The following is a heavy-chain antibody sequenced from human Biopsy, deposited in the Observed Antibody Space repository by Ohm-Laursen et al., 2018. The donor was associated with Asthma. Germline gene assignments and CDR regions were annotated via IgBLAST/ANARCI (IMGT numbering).Heavy chain of an antibody. CDR1: GYTFNSAG. J-gene: IGHJ6*02. D-gene: IGHD3-10*01. V-gene: IGHV1-18*01. CDR3: ARAVDYSHYYGIDV. Sequence: GPSVKVSCKTSGYTFNSAGITWVRQAPGQGLEWMGWNSVYNGNTKVAQKLQDRVTMITDTSTSTAYMELRSLRSDDTAVYFCARAVDYSHYYGIDVWGQGTTVTVS. CDR2: NSVYNGNT.